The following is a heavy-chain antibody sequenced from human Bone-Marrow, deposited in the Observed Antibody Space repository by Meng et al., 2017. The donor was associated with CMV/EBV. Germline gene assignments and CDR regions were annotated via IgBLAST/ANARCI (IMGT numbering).Heavy chain of an antibody. CDR2: ISAYNGHT. D-gene: IGHD3-10*01. J-gene: IGHJ6*02. V-gene: IGHV1-18*01. Sequence: ASVKVSCKASGYTFTSYGISWVRQAPGQGLEWMGWISAYNGHTNYAQKFQGRVTMTTDTSTSTAYMELRSLRSDDTAVYYCARDRRITMVRGVTLDGMDVWGQGTTVTVSS. CDR3: ARDRRITMVRGVTLDGMDV. CDR1: GYTFTSYG.